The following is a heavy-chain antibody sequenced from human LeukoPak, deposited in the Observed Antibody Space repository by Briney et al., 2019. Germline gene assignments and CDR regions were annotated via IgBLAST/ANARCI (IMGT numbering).Heavy chain of an antibody. J-gene: IGHJ4*02. CDR1: WFRFSIYS. CDR2: ISSDGGKT. Sequence: PGGALRPSCSTPWFRFSIYSLHWGRPAPGEGLEYVSSISSDGGKTYYPDSVKARFTISRDNSKSTLYLQMSSLRTEDTAIYYCVKDRWVDYWGQGILVTVSS. V-gene: IGHV3-64D*09. D-gene: IGHD4-23*01. CDR3: VKDRWVDY.